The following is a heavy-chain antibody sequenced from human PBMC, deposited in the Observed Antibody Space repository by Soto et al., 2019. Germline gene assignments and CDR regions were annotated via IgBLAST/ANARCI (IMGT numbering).Heavy chain of an antibody. CDR1: GYTFTGYY. CDR2: INPNSGGT. J-gene: IGHJ5*02. CDR3: AGGVLSGSYYNWFDP. D-gene: IGHD1-26*01. Sequence: ASVKVSCKASGYTFTGYYMHWVRQAPGQGLEWMGWINPNSGGTDYAQKFQGRVTMTRDTSISTAYMELSRLRSDDTAVYYCAGGVLSGSYYNWFDPWGQGTPVTVSS. V-gene: IGHV1-2*02.